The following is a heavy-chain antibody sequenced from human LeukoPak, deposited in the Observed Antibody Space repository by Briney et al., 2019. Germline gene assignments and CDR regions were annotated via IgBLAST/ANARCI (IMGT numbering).Heavy chain of an antibody. J-gene: IGHJ4*02. CDR2: MNPNSRNT. Sequence: ASVNVSCTSSVYIFTIYDINWVRQATGQGLEWRGWMNPNSRNTGYAQKFQGRVTITRNTSITTAYMELSSLRSEDTAVYYCARRRSGPHPPDYWGQGTLVTVSS. V-gene: IGHV1-8*01. D-gene: IGHD3-3*01. CDR3: ARRRSGPHPPDY. CDR1: VYIFTIYD.